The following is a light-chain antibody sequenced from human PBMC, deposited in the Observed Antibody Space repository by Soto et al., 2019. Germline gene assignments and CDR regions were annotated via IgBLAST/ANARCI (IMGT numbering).Light chain of an antibody. CDR2: RNN. Sequence: QSVLTQPPSASGTAGQRVTISCSGSSSNIGSNYVYWYQQLPGTAPKLLIYRNNQRPSGVPDRFSGSKSGTSASLAISGLRSEDEGNYYCAAWDDSLSGVVFGGGTKLTVL. V-gene: IGLV1-47*01. CDR3: AAWDDSLSGVV. CDR1: SSNIGSNY. J-gene: IGLJ3*02.